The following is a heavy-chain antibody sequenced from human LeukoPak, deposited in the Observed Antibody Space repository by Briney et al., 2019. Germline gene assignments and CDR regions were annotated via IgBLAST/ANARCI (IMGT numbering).Heavy chain of an antibody. Sequence: SETLSLTCTVSGGSISSYYWSWIRQPPGKGLEWIGYIYYSGSTNYNPSLKSRVTISVDTSKNQFSLKLSSVTAADTAVYYCARGFNPYYYGSVSYYPFDYWGQGTLVTVSS. J-gene: IGHJ4*02. CDR1: GGSISSYY. V-gene: IGHV4-59*01. CDR3: ARGFNPYYYGSVSYYPFDY. D-gene: IGHD3-10*01. CDR2: IYYSGST.